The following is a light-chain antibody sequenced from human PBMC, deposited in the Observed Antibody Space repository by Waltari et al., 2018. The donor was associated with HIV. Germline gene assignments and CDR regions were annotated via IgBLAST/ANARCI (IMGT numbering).Light chain of an antibody. CDR2: SNK. V-gene: IGLV1-44*01. CDR1: SSNIGSNP. J-gene: IGLJ1*01. CDR3: AAWDDSLNGNV. Sequence: QSVVTQPPSASGTPGQRVTISCSGSSSNIGSNPVHWYQQLPGTAPKLLIYSNKQRPSGVPDRFSGSKSGTSASLAISGLQSEDEADYYCAAWDDSLNGNVFGTGTKVTVL.